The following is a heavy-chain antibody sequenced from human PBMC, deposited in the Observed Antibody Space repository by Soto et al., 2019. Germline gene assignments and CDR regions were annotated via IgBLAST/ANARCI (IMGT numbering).Heavy chain of an antibody. D-gene: IGHD1-26*01. Sequence: VQLVQSGGGVVQPGGSLRLSCAASGFKFSSYAMHWVRQAPGRGLEWVAHISYDGSKTYYADSVKGRLTIARDNSENTLYLEMNTLRLQDTAIYYCAREGVFRLVPIVPPDYWGQGVLVTVSS. V-gene: IGHV3-30*03. CDR2: ISYDGSKT. CDR1: GFKFSSYA. J-gene: IGHJ4*02. CDR3: AREGVFRLVPIVPPDY.